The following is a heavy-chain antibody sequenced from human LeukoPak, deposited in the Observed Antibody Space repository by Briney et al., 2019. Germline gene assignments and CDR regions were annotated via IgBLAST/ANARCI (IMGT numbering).Heavy chain of an antibody. CDR2: IYSGGST. J-gene: IGHJ3*02. V-gene: IGHV3-66*01. D-gene: IGHD2-2*01. CDR1: GLTVSSNY. Sequence: PGGSLRLSCAASGLTVSSNYMSWVRQAPGEGLEWVLVIYSGGSTYYADSVKGRFTISRDNPKNTLYLQMNSLRAEDTAVYYCAREMGSVVPAARGAFDIWGQGTMVTVSS. CDR3: AREMGSVVPAARGAFDI.